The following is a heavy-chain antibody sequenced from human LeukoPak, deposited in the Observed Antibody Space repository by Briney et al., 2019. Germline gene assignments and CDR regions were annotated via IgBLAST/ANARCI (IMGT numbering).Heavy chain of an antibody. V-gene: IGHV1-2*02. CDR2: INPNSGGT. CDR1: GYTFTGYY. J-gene: IGHJ4*02. Sequence: ASVKVSCKASGYTFTGYYMHWVRQAPGQGLEWMGWINPNSGGTNYAQKFQGRVTMTRDTSISTAYMELSRLRSDDTAVYYCARAKNTMTHLDYWGQGTLVTVSS. CDR3: ARAKNTMTHLDY. D-gene: IGHD3-22*01.